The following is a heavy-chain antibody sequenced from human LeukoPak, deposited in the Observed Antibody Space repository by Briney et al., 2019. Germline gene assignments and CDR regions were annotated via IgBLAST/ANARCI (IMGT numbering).Heavy chain of an antibody. CDR3: AGYSYGVVNYSDY. Sequence: GGSLRLSCAASGFTFDDYAMHWVRQAPGKGLEWVSYISSSSSTIYYADSVKGRFTISRGNAKNSLYLQMNSLRAEDTAVYYCAGYSYGVVNYSDYWGQGTLVTVSS. CDR1: GFTFDDYA. CDR2: ISSSSSTI. V-gene: IGHV3-48*04. D-gene: IGHD5-18*01. J-gene: IGHJ4*02.